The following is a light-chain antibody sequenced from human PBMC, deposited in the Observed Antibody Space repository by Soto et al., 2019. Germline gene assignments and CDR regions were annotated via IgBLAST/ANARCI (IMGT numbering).Light chain of an antibody. Sequence: QSVLTQPPSVSAAPGQKVTISCSGSGSNIGKNDVSWYLQLPGAAPKLLLYDTNKRPSGIPERFSGSKSGTSATVGITGLQTGDEDDYFCGTWDTRLSVVVFGGGTKLTVL. CDR3: GTWDTRLSVVV. CDR2: DTN. J-gene: IGLJ2*01. V-gene: IGLV1-51*01. CDR1: GSNIGKND.